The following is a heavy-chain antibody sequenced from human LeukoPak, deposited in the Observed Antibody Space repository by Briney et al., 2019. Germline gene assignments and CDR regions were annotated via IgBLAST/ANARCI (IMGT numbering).Heavy chain of an antibody. CDR3: ARNLGYCSGEKCYYFDP. D-gene: IGHD2-15*01. Sequence: GSLRLSCAASGFTFSDFYMSWLRQAPGKRLEWISYITNTGSTIKYADSVRGRFTISRDNAKNSLYLQLNSLRVEDTAVYYCARNLGYCSGEKCYYFDPWGQGTLATVSS. CDR2: ITNTGSTI. CDR1: GFTFSDFY. J-gene: IGHJ5*02. V-gene: IGHV3-11*04.